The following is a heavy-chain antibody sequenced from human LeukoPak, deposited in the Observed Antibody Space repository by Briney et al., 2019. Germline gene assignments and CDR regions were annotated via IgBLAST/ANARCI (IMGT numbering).Heavy chain of an antibody. CDR2: ISSSSSYI. D-gene: IGHD3-10*01. CDR1: GFTFSSYS. V-gene: IGHV3-21*01. Sequence: PGGSLRLSCAASGFTFSSYSMNWVRQAPGKGLEWVSSISSSSSYIYYADSVKGRFTISRDNAKNSLYLQMNSLRAEDTAVYYCAREDYYGSGSYGPNDYWGQGTLVTVSS. J-gene: IGHJ4*02. CDR3: AREDYYGSGSYGPNDY.